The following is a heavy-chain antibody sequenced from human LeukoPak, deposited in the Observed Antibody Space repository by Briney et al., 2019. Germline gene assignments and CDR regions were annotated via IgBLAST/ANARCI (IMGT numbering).Heavy chain of an antibody. D-gene: IGHD6-19*01. CDR2: INSDSSIM. CDR1: GFTFSSYS. V-gene: IGHV3-21*01. J-gene: IGHJ4*02. Sequence: GGSLRLSCAASGFTFSSYSMNWVRQAPGKGLEWVSSINSDSSIMYYAESVKGRFTISRDNSKNTLYLQMNSLRAEDTAVYYCARVGYNSGWYEYWGQGTLVTVSS. CDR3: ARVGYNSGWYEY.